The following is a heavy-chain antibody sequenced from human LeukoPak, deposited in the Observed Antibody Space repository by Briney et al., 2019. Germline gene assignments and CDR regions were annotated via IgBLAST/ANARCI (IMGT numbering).Heavy chain of an antibody. CDR2: INHSGST. Sequence: PSETLSLTCAVCGGSFSGYYWSWNRQPPGKGLEWIGEINHSGSTNYNPSLKSRVTISVDTSKNQFSLKLSSVTAADTAVYYCATVKAVLAARFDYWGQGTLVTVSS. CDR1: GGSFSGYY. CDR3: ATVKAVLAARFDY. D-gene: IGHD6-6*01. J-gene: IGHJ4*02. V-gene: IGHV4-34*01.